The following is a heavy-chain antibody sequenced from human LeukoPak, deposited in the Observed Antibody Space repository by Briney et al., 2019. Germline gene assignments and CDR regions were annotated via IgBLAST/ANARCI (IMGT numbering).Heavy chain of an antibody. CDR2: IHHRGNT. V-gene: IGHV4-31*03. CDR3: ARSEVAIFGVAPNWFDP. J-gene: IGHJ5*02. D-gene: IGHD3-3*02. Sequence: SQTLSLTCTVSGGSISSDDYTWNWIRHLPGKGLEWIGYIHHRGNTYYNPSLKSRVTMSLAMSKNLFSLNLSSVIAADTAVYYCARSEVAIFGVAPNWFDPWGQGTLVIVSS. CDR1: GGSISSDDYT.